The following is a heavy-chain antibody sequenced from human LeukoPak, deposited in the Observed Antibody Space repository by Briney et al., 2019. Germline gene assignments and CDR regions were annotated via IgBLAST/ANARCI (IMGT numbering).Heavy chain of an antibody. CDR2: IYDSGYT. CDR1: GGSISDYF. Sequence: SETLSLTCTVSGGSISDYFGSWIPQSPRKGLESIAYIYDSGYTNYNPSLDSRVAISVDASKKHFSLRLSSVTAADTAVYYCARSGAFCSGDICYAVHLDLWGRGTLVTVSS. D-gene: IGHD2-2*01. J-gene: IGHJ2*01. V-gene: IGHV4-4*09. CDR3: ARSGAFCSGDICYAVHLDL.